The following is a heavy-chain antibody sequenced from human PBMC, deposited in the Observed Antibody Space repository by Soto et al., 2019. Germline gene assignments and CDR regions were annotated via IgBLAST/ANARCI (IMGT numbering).Heavy chain of an antibody. CDR1: GDSVSNYC. CDR2: IYNSGST. J-gene: IGHJ4*02. CDR3: AREDCSSPFFDY. V-gene: IGHV4-59*02. D-gene: IGHD6-6*01. Sequence: QVQLQESGPGLVKPSETLSLTCIVSGDSVSNYCWSWIRQPPGKGLEWIGHIYNSGSTNYNPSLKSRVPIAVDKSKNQFSLRLHSVTAADTAVYFCAREDCSSPFFDYWGRGTLVTVSS.